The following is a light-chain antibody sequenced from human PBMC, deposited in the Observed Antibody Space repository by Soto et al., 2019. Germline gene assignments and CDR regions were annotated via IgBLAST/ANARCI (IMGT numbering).Light chain of an antibody. CDR3: AAWDDSLSGPV. CDR2: RNN. V-gene: IGLV1-47*01. CDR1: SSNIGSNY. J-gene: IGLJ3*02. Sequence: QPVLTQPPSASGTPGQRVTISCSGSSSNIGSNYVYWYQQLPGTAPKLLIYRNNHRPSGVPDRFSGSKSGTSASLAISGLRSEDVADYYCAAWDDSLSGPVFGGGTKLTVL.